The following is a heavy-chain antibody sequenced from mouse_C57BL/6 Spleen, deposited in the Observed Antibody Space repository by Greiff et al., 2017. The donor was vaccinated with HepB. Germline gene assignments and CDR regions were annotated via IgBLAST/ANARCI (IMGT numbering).Heavy chain of an antibody. D-gene: IGHD1-1*01. V-gene: IGHV1-15*01. CDR3: TRLRNCGSLDY. Sequence: VQLQQSGAELVRPGASVTLSCKASGYTFTDYEMHWVKQTPVHGLEWIGAIDPETGGTAYNQKFKGKAILTADKSSSTAYMELRSLTSEDSAVYYCTRLRNCGSLDYWGQGTTLTVSS. CDR2: IDPETGGT. CDR1: GYTFTDYE. J-gene: IGHJ2*01.